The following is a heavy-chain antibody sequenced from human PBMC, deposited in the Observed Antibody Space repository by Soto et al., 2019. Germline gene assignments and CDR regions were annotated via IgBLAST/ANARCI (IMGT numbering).Heavy chain of an antibody. J-gene: IGHJ3*02. CDR1: GFTFSSYG. D-gene: IGHD3-3*01. V-gene: IGHV3-33*01. CDR3: ASDTNTNAFDI. CDR2: IWYDGSNK. Sequence: QVQLVESGGGVVQPGRSLRLSCAASGFTFSSYGMHWVRQAPGKGLEWVAVIWYDGSNKYYADSVKGRFTISRDNSKNTLYLQMNSLRAEDTAVYYCASDTNTNAFDIWGQGTMVTVSS.